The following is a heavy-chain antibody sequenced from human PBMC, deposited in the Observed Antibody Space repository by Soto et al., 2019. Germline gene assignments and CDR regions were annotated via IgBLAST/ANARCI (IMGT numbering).Heavy chain of an antibody. CDR2: VYWDDDK. Sequence: SGPTLVNPTQTLTLTCTFSGVSLSTSGMGVGWIRQPPGKALEWLALVYWDDDKRYSPSLKDRLAISKDTSSNQVVLTITNMDPGDTATYFCAHAGDYDLLTFDHWGPGTLVTVSS. D-gene: IGHD4-17*01. J-gene: IGHJ4*02. V-gene: IGHV2-5*02. CDR1: GVSLSTSGMG. CDR3: AHAGDYDLLTFDH.